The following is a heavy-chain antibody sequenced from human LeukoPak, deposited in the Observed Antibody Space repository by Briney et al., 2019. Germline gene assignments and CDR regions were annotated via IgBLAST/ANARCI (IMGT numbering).Heavy chain of an antibody. J-gene: IGHJ4*02. CDR3: ARETPDSSGWD. D-gene: IGHD6-19*01. V-gene: IGHV3-30*04. Sequence: GGSLRLSCAASGFTFSIYAMHWVRQAPGKGLEWVAVISYDGSDKYYADSVKGRFTISRDNAKNSLYLQMNRLRAEDTAVYYCARETPDSSGWDWGQGTLVTVSS. CDR2: ISYDGSDK. CDR1: GFTFSIYA.